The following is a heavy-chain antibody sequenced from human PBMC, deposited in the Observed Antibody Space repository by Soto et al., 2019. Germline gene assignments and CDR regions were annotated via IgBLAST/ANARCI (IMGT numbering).Heavy chain of an antibody. V-gene: IGHV1-58*01. J-gene: IGHJ5*02. D-gene: IGHD3-22*01. CDR3: ARPIQYYYDSSGQAAWFDP. CDR2: IIVGSGKT. CDR1: GFTFSNSA. Sequence: SVKVSCKTSGFTFSNSAVQWVRQARGQRLEWIGWIIVGSGKTNYLQSLQGRITITRDTSTGTAYMELSSLRSEDTAVYYCARPIQYYYDSSGQAAWFDPWGQGTLVTVSS.